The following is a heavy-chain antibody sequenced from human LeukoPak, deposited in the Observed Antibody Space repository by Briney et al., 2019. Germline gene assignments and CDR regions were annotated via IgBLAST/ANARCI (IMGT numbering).Heavy chain of an antibody. CDR1: GFTFSTYG. CDR3: ARDLAWFGELIFDY. J-gene: IGHJ4*02. Sequence: GRSLRLSCAASGFTFSTYGMHWVRQAPGKGLEWVAVIWYDGSNKYYADSVKGRFTISRDNSKNTLYLQMNSLRAEGTAVYYCARDLAWFGELIFDYWGQGTLVTVSS. CDR2: IWYDGSNK. V-gene: IGHV3-33*01. D-gene: IGHD3-10*01.